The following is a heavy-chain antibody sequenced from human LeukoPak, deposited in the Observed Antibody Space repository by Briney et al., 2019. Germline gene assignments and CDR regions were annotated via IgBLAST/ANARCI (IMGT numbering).Heavy chain of an antibody. CDR3: SREQYIIGGSGWFGMDV. J-gene: IGHJ6*02. Sequence: PPETLSLTCSVSGGSLSTYYWTWTRQPPGKGLEWIGYIHQSGTTEFNPSLKSRVTMSLDTSRNQFSLRMSTVTAADTAVYYCSREQYIIGGSGWFGMDVWGHGTTVTVSS. CDR2: IHQSGTT. CDR1: GGSLSTYY. D-gene: IGHD6-19*01. V-gene: IGHV4-59*12.